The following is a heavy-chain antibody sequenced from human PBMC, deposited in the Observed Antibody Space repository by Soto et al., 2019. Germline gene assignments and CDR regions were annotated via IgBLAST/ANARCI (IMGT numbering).Heavy chain of an antibody. CDR3: SRDGYSSGWYNWFDP. D-gene: IGHD6-19*01. CDR1: GFTFSSYS. Sequence: EVQLVESGGGLVQPGGSLRLSCAASGFTFSSYSMNWVRQAPGKGLEWVSYISSSSSTIDYADSVKGRLTISRDNAKKSLYLKMNSVGYADMAVYYCSRDGYSSGWYNWFDPWGQGTLVTVSS. J-gene: IGHJ5*02. V-gene: IGHV3-48*02. CDR2: ISSSSSTI.